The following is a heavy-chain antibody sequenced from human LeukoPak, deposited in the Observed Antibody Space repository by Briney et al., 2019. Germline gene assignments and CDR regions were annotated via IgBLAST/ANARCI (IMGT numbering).Heavy chain of an antibody. CDR1: GGSFSGYY. V-gene: IGHV4-34*01. Sequence: PSETLSLTCAVYGGSFSGYYWSWIRQPPGKGLEWIGEINHSGSTNYNPSLKSRVTISLDTSKNQFSLKLSSLTAADTAVYYCARGLYYYDSSGYYYAGGHFDYWGQGTLVTVSS. J-gene: IGHJ4*02. CDR2: INHSGST. D-gene: IGHD3-22*01. CDR3: ARGLYYYDSSGYYYAGGHFDY.